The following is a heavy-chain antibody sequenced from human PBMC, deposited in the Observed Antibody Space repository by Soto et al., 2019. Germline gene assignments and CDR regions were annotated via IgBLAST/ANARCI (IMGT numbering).Heavy chain of an antibody. J-gene: IGHJ4*02. CDR2: ISYDGRVK. CDR3: ARDFIVGAPDYFDY. CDR1: GFTLSDYP. V-gene: IGHV3-30*04. D-gene: IGHD1-26*01. Sequence: PGGSLKLSCSASGFTLSDYPMRWGPPAPGKGLEWVAVISYDGRVKYYVDSVKGRFTISRDDSKNTLYLQMNSLRVDDTAVYYCARDFIVGAPDYFDYWGQGTLVTVSS.